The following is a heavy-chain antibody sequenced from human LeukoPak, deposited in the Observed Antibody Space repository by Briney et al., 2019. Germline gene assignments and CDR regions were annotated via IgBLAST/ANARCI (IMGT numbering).Heavy chain of an antibody. CDR2: IYSSGST. D-gene: IGHD3-10*01. CDR3: ARHYDSGSYPLDF. V-gene: IGHV4-59*08. J-gene: IGHJ4*02. Sequence: SETLSLTCTVSGGSIRGYFWSWIRQPPGKGLEWIGHIYSSGSTTYTPPLQGRVIISLDTSKNQFSLKLSSVTAADTAVYYCARHYDSGSYPLDFWGQGTLVTVSS. CDR1: GGSIRGYF.